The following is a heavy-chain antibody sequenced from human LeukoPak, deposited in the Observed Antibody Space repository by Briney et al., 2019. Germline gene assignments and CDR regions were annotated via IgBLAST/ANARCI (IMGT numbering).Heavy chain of an antibody. CDR3: ARTSAYGSSWHSY. V-gene: IGHV1-18*01. CDR2: ISVYNANT. Sequence: ASVKVSCKASGYTFSNYAISWVRQAPGQGLEWMGWISVYNANTNDAQKFQGRVTVTTDTSTNTTYMKLRSLRSDDTAVYYCARTSAYGSSWHSYWGQGTLVTVSS. D-gene: IGHD6-13*01. J-gene: IGHJ4*02. CDR1: GYTFSNYA.